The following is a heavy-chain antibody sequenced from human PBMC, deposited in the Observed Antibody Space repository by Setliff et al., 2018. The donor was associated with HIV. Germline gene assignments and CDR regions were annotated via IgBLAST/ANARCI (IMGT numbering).Heavy chain of an antibody. D-gene: IGHD4-17*01. V-gene: IGHV1-2*02. CDR1: GYTFTGYY. J-gene: IGHJ4*02. Sequence: ASVMVSCKASGYTFTGYYIHWVRQAPGQGLEWMGWINCNSGGTNSAQKFQGRVTMARDTSINTIYMELSRLTSDDTAVYYCARDGVTVATPYFDYWGQGTLVTV. CDR3: ARDGVTVATPYFDY. CDR2: INCNSGGT.